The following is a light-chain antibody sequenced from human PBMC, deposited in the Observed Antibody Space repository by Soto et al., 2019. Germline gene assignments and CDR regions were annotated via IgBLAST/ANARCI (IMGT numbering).Light chain of an antibody. V-gene: IGKV3-15*01. Sequence: EIVMTQSPATLSVSPGERATLSCRAGQSVSSNLAWYQQKPGQAPRLLMYGISTRATGIPARFSGSGSGTEFTLSISSLQSEDFAIYYCQQHNDWPLTFGGGTKVEIK. J-gene: IGKJ4*01. CDR1: QSVSSN. CDR2: GIS. CDR3: QQHNDWPLT.